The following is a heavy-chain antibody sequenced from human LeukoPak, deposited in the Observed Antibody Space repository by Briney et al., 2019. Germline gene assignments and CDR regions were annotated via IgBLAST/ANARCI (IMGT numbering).Heavy chain of an antibody. V-gene: IGHV4-59*11. D-gene: IGHD2-8*01. CDR1: GGSISTHF. J-gene: IGHJ4*02. Sequence: PSETLSLTCTVSGGSISTHFWSWIRQPPGKGLEWIGYIYYSGSTSCNPSLKSRVTILIDTSQNQFSLKLSSVTAADTAVYYCARGYCTNGVCYMGAFDYWGQGILVTVSS. CDR2: IYYSGST. CDR3: ARGYCTNGVCYMGAFDY.